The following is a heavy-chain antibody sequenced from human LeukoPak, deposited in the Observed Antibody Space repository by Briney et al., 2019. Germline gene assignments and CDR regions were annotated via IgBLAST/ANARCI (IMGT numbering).Heavy chain of an antibody. CDR2: VSGSGGTT. CDR3: IKVIMFAFDI. CDR1: GFTFSSYA. D-gene: IGHD3-10*02. V-gene: IGHV3-23*01. J-gene: IGHJ3*02. Sequence: PGGSLRLSCAASGFTFSSYAMGWVRQAPGKGLEWVSAVSGSGGTTHYADSVKGRFTISGDNSKNTIYLQMNSLRAEDTAVYFCIKVIMFAFDIWGQGTMVTVSS.